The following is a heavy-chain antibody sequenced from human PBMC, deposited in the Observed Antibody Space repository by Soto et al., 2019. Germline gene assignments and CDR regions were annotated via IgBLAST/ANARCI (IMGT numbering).Heavy chain of an antibody. Sequence: SETLSLTCAVYGGSFSGYYWSWIRQPPGKGLEWIGEINHSGSTNYNPSLKSRVTISVGTSKNQFSLKLSSVTAADTAVYYCARGYYDFWSGYYRTHDAFDIWGQGTMVTVSS. CDR3: ARGYYDFWSGYYRTHDAFDI. V-gene: IGHV4-34*01. J-gene: IGHJ3*02. D-gene: IGHD3-3*01. CDR2: INHSGST. CDR1: GGSFSGYY.